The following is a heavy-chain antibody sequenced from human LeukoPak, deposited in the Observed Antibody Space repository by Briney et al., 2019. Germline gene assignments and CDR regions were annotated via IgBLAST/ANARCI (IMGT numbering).Heavy chain of an antibody. CDR1: GLTFGNYG. D-gene: IGHD3-10*01. CDR3: PEVESSYCRI. V-gene: IGHV3-23*01. J-gene: IGHJ4*01. Sequence: GGSLRLSCVASGLTFGNYGMNWVRQAPREGLEWVSSIGGGGYTTYYADSVRGRFTISRDNSKNWMYLQMSSLRAEDTAIYYCPEVESSYCRIWGQGTLVTVSS. CDR2: IGGGGYTT.